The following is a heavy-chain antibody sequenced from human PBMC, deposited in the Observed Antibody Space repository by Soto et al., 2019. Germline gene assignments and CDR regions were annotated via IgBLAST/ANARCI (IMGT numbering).Heavy chain of an antibody. CDR3: ASIVVPAAPFDY. V-gene: IGHV4-34*09. J-gene: IGHJ4*02. Sequence: SETLSLTCAVYGGSFSGYYWSWIRQPPGKGLEWIGEINHSGSTNYNPSLKSRVTISVDTSKNQFSLKLSSVTAADTAVYYCASIVVPAAPFDYWGQGTLVTVSS. CDR1: GGSFSGYY. CDR2: INHSGST. D-gene: IGHD2-2*01.